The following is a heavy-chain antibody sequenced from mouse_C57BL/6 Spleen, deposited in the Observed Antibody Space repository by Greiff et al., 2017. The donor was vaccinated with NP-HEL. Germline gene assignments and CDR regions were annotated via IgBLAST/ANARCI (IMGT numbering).Heavy chain of an antibody. CDR2: IYPGDGDT. CDR1: GYAFSSSW. Sequence: VQLQQSGPELVKPGASVKISCKASGYAFSSSWMNWVKQRPGKGLEWIGRIYPGDGDTNYNGKFKGKATLTADKSSSTAYMQLSSLTSEDSAVYFCARKLGPYYYAMDYWGQGTSVTVSS. CDR3: ARKLGPYYYAMDY. V-gene: IGHV1-82*01. D-gene: IGHD4-1*01. J-gene: IGHJ4*01.